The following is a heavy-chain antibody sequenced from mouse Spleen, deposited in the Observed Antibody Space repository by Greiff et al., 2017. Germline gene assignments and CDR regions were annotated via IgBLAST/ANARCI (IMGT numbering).Heavy chain of an antibody. V-gene: IGHV1-64*01. CDR1: GYTFTSYW. J-gene: IGHJ1*01. CDR2: IHPNSGST. CDR3: TRSGLRAPYWYFDV. D-gene: IGHD1-3*01. Sequence: QVQLQQPGAELVKPGASVKLSCKASGYTFTSYWMPWVKQRPGQGLEWVGMIHPNSGSTNYNEKFKSKATMTVDKSSSTAYMQLSSLTSEDSAVYYCTRSGLRAPYWYFDVWGAGTTVPVSS.